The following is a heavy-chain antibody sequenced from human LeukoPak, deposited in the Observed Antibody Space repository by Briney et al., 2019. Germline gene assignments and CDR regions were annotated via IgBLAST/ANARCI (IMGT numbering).Heavy chain of an antibody. D-gene: IGHD3-22*01. CDR1: GGSISSSSYY. V-gene: IGHV4-39*01. CDR2: IYYSGST. J-gene: IGHJ4*02. Sequence: SETLSLTCTVSGGSISSSSYYWGWIRQPPGKGLEWIGSIYYSGSTYYNPSLKSRVTISVDTSKNQFSLKLSSVTAADTAVYYCARTFYDSSGYIDYWGQGTLVTVSS. CDR3: ARTFYDSSGYIDY.